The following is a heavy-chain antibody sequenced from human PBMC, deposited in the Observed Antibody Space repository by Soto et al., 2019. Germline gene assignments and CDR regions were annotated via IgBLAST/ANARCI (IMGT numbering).Heavy chain of an antibody. J-gene: IGHJ4*02. CDR2: INPSGGST. CDR3: ARDQGPIESSWLNFDY. CDR1: GYTFTSYY. V-gene: IGHV1-46*01. D-gene: IGHD6-13*01. Sequence: ASVKVSCKASGYTFTSYYMHWVRQAPGQGLEWMGIINPSGGSTSYAQKFQGRVTMTRDTSTSTVYMELSSLRSEDTAVYYCARDQGPIESSWLNFDYWGQGTLVTVSS.